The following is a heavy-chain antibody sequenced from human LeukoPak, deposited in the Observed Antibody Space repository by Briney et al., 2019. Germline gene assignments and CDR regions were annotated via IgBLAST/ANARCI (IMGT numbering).Heavy chain of an antibody. V-gene: IGHV1-69*05. CDR2: IIPIFGTA. J-gene: IGHJ3*02. CDR3: ARYLVGASHFDI. D-gene: IGHD1-26*01. Sequence: ASVKVSCKASGGTFSSYAISWVRQAPGQGLEWMGRIIPIFGTANYAQKFQGRVTITTDESTSTAYMELSSLRSVDTAVYYCARYLVGASHFDIWGQGTMVTVSS. CDR1: GGTFSSYA.